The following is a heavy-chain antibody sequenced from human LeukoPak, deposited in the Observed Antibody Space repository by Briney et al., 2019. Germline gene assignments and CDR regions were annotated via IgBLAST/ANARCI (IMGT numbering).Heavy chain of an antibody. Sequence: PGGSLRLSCTASGFTFSSYGMNWVRQAPGKGLEWVSSISASGDNTHNADSVKGRFTMSRDNSQNTMYLQMSSLRVEDTAIYYCAKQGDRAYFDYWGQGTLVTVSS. CDR3: AKQGDRAYFDY. CDR1: GFTFSSYG. CDR2: ISASGDNT. J-gene: IGHJ4*02. D-gene: IGHD3-10*01. V-gene: IGHV3-23*01.